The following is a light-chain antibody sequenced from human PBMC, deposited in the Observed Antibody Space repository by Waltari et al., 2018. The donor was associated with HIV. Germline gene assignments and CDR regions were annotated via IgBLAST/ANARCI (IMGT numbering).Light chain of an antibody. J-gene: IGLJ3*02. CDR1: SLNVGGYNY. CDR3: CSYAGSYTWV. V-gene: IGLV2-11*01. Sequence: QSALTQPRSVSGSPGQSVTIPCTGTSLNVGGYNYVSWFQQHPGKAPKLIIYDVTQRPSGAPDRFSASKSGNTASLTISGLQAGDEADYFCCSYAGSYTWVFGTGTELTVL. CDR2: DVT.